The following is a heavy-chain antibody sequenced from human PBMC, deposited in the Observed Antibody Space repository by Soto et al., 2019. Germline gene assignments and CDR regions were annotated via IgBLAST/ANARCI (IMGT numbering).Heavy chain of an antibody. CDR1: GGSISSYY. Sequence: SETLSLTCTVSGGSISSYYWSWIRQPPGKGLEWIGYIYYSGSTNYNPSLKSRVTISVDTSKNQFSLKLSSVTAADTAVYYCASLTTGSDWYFDLWGRDTLVTVSS. CDR3: ASLTTGSDWYFDL. J-gene: IGHJ2*01. D-gene: IGHD3-22*01. V-gene: IGHV4-59*08. CDR2: IYYSGST.